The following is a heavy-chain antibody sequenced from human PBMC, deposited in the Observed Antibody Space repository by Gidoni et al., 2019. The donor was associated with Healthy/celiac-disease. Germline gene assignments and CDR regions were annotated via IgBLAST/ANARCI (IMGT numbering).Heavy chain of an antibody. CDR3: ARDYVAMVGWFDP. CDR2: INHSGST. CDR1: GGSFSGYY. J-gene: IGHJ5*02. V-gene: IGHV4-34*01. D-gene: IGHD2-15*01. Sequence: QVQLQQWGAGLLKPSETLSPTCAVYGGSFSGYYWGWIRQPPGKGLEWIGEINHSGSTNYNPSLKSRVTISVDTSKNQFSLKLSSVTAADTAVYYCARDYVAMVGWFDPWGQGTLVTVSS.